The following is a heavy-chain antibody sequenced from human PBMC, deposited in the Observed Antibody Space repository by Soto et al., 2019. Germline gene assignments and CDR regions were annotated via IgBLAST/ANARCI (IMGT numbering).Heavy chain of an antibody. CDR1: GYSFTSLD. V-gene: IGHV1-69*13. CDR3: ARVRSAGRAWDYYYGMDV. D-gene: IGHD6-19*01. J-gene: IGHJ6*02. CDR2: IIPIFGTT. Sequence: ASVKVSCKASGYSFTSLDINWVRQAPGEGLEWMGGIIPIFGTTDYARRFQGRVTITADESTTTAYMELTSLRSEDTAVYYCARVRSAGRAWDYYYGMDVWGQGTTVTVSS.